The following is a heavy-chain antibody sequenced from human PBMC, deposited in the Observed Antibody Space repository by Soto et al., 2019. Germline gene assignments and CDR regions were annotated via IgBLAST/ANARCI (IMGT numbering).Heavy chain of an antibody. CDR3: ARHPQYSSSWYWLAWFDP. CDR2: IYPGDSDT. D-gene: IGHD6-13*01. V-gene: IGHV5-51*01. Sequence: GESLKISCKGSGYSFTSYWIGWVRQMPGKGLEWMGIIYPGDSDTRYSPSFQGQVTISADKSISTAYLQWSSLKASDTAMYYCARHPQYSSSWYWLAWFDPWGQGTLVTVSS. CDR1: GYSFTSYW. J-gene: IGHJ5*02.